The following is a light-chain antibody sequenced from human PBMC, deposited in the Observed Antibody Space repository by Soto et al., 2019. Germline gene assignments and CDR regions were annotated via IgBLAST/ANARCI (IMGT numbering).Light chain of an antibody. Sequence: EIVLTQSPATLSLSPGERATLSGGASQSVSSSYLAWYQQKPGLAPRLLIHGASTRATGNPGRFSGSGSGAEFTLTISSLQSEDFALYYCQQYYDWPPTFGQGTKVDIK. CDR1: QSVSSSY. CDR2: GAS. V-gene: IGKV3-15*01. CDR3: QQYYDWPPT. J-gene: IGKJ1*01.